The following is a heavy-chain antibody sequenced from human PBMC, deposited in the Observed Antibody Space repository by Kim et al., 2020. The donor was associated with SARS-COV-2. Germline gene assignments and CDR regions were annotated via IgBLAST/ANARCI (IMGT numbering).Heavy chain of an antibody. Sequence: SETLSLTCAVSGGSISSGGYSWSWIRQPPGKGLEWIGYIYHSGSTYYNPSLKSRVTISVDRSKNQFSLKLSSVTAADTAVYYCARAPVVRGVKGWFDPWGQGTLVTVSS. CDR1: GGSISSGGYS. J-gene: IGHJ5*02. CDR2: IYHSGST. D-gene: IGHD3-10*01. V-gene: IGHV4-30-2*01. CDR3: ARAPVVRGVKGWFDP.